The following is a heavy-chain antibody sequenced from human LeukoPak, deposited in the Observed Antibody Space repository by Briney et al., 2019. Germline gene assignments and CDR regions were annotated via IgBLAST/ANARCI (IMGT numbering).Heavy chain of an antibody. CDR3: ARVTYNSGWYDY. D-gene: IGHD6-19*01. V-gene: IGHV3-64*01. Sequence: PGGSLRLSCAASGFTFSSYEMHWVRQPPGKGLEYVSGISSNGGNTYYGNSVKGRFTISRDNSKNTLYLQMGSLRAEDMAVYYCARVTYNSGWYDYWGQGTLVTVSS. CDR2: ISSNGGNT. J-gene: IGHJ4*02. CDR1: GFTFSSYE.